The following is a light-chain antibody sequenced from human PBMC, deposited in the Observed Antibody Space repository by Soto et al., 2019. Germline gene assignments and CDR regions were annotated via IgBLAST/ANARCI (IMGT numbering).Light chain of an antibody. CDR1: RSVSSY. V-gene: IGKV3-11*01. CDR3: QQRSNWPPFT. J-gene: IGKJ3*01. Sequence: EIVLTQSPATLSLSPGERATLSCRASRSVSSYLAWYQQKPGQAPSLLIYDASNRATGIPARLSGSGSGTDLTLTISSLEPEDFAVYYCQQRSNWPPFTFGPGTKVDIK. CDR2: DAS.